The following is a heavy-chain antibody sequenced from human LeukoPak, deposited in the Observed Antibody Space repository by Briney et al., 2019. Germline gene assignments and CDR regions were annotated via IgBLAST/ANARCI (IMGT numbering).Heavy chain of an antibody. Sequence: GGSLRLSCAASGFTFSSYSMNWVRQAPGKGLEWVSYISSSSTIYYADSVKGRFTISRDNAKNSLYLQMNSLRSEDTAVYYCARKYDYGDSRGPHYYYYYGMDVWGQGTTVTVSS. J-gene: IGHJ6*02. CDR1: GFTFSSYS. CDR2: ISSSSTI. V-gene: IGHV3-48*01. CDR3: ARKYDYGDSRGPHYYYYYGMDV. D-gene: IGHD4-17*01.